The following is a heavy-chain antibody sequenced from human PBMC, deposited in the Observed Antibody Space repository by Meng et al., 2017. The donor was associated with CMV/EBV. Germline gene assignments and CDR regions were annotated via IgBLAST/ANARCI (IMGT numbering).Heavy chain of an antibody. D-gene: IGHD1-7*01. V-gene: IGHV4-59*01. CDR2: IYYSGST. CDR3: ARALLAGTTFLVFDP. Sequence: SETLSLTCTVSGGSISSYYWSWIRQPPGKGLEWIGYIYYSGSTNYNPSLKSRVTISVDTSKNQFSLKLSSVTAADTAVCYCARALLAGTTFLVFDPWGQGTLVTVSS. CDR1: GGSISSYY. J-gene: IGHJ5*02.